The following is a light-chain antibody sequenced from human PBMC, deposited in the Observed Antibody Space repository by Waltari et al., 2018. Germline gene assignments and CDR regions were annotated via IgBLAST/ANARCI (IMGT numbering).Light chain of an antibody. V-gene: IGKV1-5*03. CDR3: QQYNSYSGT. Sequence: DIQMTQSPSSLSASVGDRVTITCRASQSISSYLNWYQQKPGKAPILLIYKASTLESGVPSRFSGSGSGTEFTLTISSLQPDDFATYYCQQYNSYSGTFGQGTKVEIK. J-gene: IGKJ1*01. CDR2: KAS. CDR1: QSISSY.